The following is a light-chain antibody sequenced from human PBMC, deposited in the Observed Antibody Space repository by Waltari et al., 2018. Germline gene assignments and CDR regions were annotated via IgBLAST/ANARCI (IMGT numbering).Light chain of an antibody. CDR1: NIGSRN. CDR3: QVWDSSSNAV. CDR2: RDN. J-gene: IGLJ2*01. Sequence: SFDLTQPLSVSVALGPTARLTCGGDNIGSRNVHWYQQKPGQAPILVIYRDNNRPSGIPERFSGSNSGNTATLSISRAQAGDEADYFCQVWDSSSNAVFGGGTKLTVL. V-gene: IGLV3-9*01.